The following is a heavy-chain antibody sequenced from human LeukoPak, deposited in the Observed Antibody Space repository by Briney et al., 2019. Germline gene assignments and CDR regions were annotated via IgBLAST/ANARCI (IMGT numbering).Heavy chain of an antibody. CDR3: AREGSSSGLLGFDY. CDR2: IKHSGST. Sequence: SETLSLTCAVYGGSFSGYYWSWIRQPPGKGLEWIGEIKHSGSTNYNPSLKSRVTISVDTSKNQFSLKLSSVTAADTAVYYCAREGSSSGLLGFDYWGQGTLVTVSS. J-gene: IGHJ4*02. D-gene: IGHD6-13*01. V-gene: IGHV4-34*01. CDR1: GGSFSGYY.